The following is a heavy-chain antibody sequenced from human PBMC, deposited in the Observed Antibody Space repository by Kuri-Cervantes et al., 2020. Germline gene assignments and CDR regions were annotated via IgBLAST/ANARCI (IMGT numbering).Heavy chain of an antibody. CDR3: AHRDYWNDSGV. D-gene: IGHD1-1*01. Sequence: SGPTLVKPTETLTLTCTVSGFSLSNARMGVSWIRQPPGKALEWLAHIFSNDEKSYSTSLKSRLAITKDTSKNQVVLTMTNMDPVDTATYYCAHRDYWNDSGVWGQGTLVTVSS. J-gene: IGHJ4*02. CDR1: GFSLSNARMG. CDR2: IFSNDEK. V-gene: IGHV2-26*01.